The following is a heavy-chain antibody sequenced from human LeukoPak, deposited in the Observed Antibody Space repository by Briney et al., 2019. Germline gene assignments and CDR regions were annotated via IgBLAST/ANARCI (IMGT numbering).Heavy chain of an antibody. Sequence: GASVKVSCKASGYTFTSYGISWVRQAPGQGLEWMGWISAYNGNTNYAQKLQGRVTMTTDTSTSTAYMELRSLRSDDTAVYYCARDAGYSGYDWRGFDYWGQGTLVTVSS. CDR2: ISAYNGNT. CDR3: ARDAGYSGYDWRGFDY. V-gene: IGHV1-18*01. D-gene: IGHD5-12*01. J-gene: IGHJ4*02. CDR1: GYTFTSYG.